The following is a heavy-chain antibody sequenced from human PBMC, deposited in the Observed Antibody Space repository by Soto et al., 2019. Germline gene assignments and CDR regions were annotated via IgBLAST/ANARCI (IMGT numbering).Heavy chain of an antibody. CDR1: GGSISSSNW. CDR2: IYHSGST. CDR3: ARWEDYYYYGMDV. Sequence: TLSLTCAVSGGSISSSNWWMLVRQPPGKGLEWIGEIYHSGSTNYNPSLKSRVTISVDKSKNQFSLKLSSVTAADTAVYYCARWEDYYYYGMDVWGQGTTVTVSS. D-gene: IGHD1-26*01. J-gene: IGHJ6*02. V-gene: IGHV4-4*02.